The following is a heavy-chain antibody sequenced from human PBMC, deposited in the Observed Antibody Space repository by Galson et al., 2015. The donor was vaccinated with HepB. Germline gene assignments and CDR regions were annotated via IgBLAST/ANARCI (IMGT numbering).Heavy chain of an antibody. CDR1: GVTFSNAG. Sequence: SLRLSCAASGVTFSNAGMHWVRQAPGKGLEWVASISPDGNNKLYVDSVKGRFTISRDNSKSTLFLQMNSLTGEDTAVYYCAKGPYSNILLSGGWFDPWGQGTLVTVSS. D-gene: IGHD4-11*01. CDR2: ISPDGNNK. J-gene: IGHJ5*02. CDR3: AKGPYSNILLSGGWFDP. V-gene: IGHV3-30*18.